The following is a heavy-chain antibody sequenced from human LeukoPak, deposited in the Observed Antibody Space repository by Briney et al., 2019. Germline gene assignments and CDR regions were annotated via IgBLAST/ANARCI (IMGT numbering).Heavy chain of an antibody. V-gene: IGHV1-3*01. Sequence: KFQGRVTITRDTSASTAYMELSSLRSEDTAVYYCAREVGYCSSTSCYGTIDYWGQGTLVTVSS. J-gene: IGHJ4*02. CDR3: AREVGYCSSTSCYGTIDY. D-gene: IGHD2-2*01.